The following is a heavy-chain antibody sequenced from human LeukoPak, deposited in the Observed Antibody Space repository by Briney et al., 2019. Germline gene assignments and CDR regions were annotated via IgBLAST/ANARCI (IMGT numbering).Heavy chain of an antibody. Sequence: GGSLRLSCAASGFIFSQYSMNWVRQAPGKGLEWVSHIRYTGETFYADSLKGRFTISKDNARNSLYLQMNDLRGEDTAVYYCAKDRGKAATGTPDYWGQGTLVTVSS. CDR2: IRYTGET. V-gene: IGHV3-48*01. J-gene: IGHJ4*02. CDR1: GFIFSQYS. D-gene: IGHD6-13*01. CDR3: AKDRGKAATGTPDY.